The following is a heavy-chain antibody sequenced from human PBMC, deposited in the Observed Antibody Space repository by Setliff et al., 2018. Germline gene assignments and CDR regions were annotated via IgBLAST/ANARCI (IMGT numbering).Heavy chain of an antibody. Sequence: ASVKVSCKASGYTFTSYYMHWVRQAPGQGLEWMGIINRSGGSTSYAQKFQGRVTMTRDTSTNTVYMELSSLRSEDTAVYYCARGGRPLEGIVVVPLEVAFDIWGQGTMVTVSS. CDR3: ARGGRPLEGIVVVPLEVAFDI. D-gene: IGHD3-22*01. J-gene: IGHJ3*02. V-gene: IGHV1-46*01. CDR2: INRSGGST. CDR1: GYTFTSYY.